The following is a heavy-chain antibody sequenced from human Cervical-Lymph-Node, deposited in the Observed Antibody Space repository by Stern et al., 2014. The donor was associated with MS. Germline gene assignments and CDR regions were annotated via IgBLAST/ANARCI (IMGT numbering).Heavy chain of an antibody. CDR2: FDPEEGEA. J-gene: IGHJ4*02. CDR1: GHPLSEFA. Sequence: VQLVQSGAEVKKPGASVTVSCNASGHPLSEFAIHWLRQLPTTGLEWVGKFDPEEGEAIYAQRIQGRLTMTEDTNTGTAYMTLAALTSDDTAVYYCATDRGVKWGPGTLVAVSS. D-gene: IGHD3-10*01. CDR3: ATDRGVK. V-gene: IGHV1-24*01.